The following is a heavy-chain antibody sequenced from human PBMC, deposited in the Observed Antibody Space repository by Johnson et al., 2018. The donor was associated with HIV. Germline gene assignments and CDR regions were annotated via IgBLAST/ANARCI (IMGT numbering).Heavy chain of an antibody. CDR3: ARACRDGYTCDAFDI. CDR2: INWNGGST. D-gene: IGHD5-24*01. Sequence: VQLVESWGGVVRPGGSLRLSCAASGFTFDDYGMSWVRQAPGKGLEWVSGINWNGGSTGYADSVKGRFTISRDNSKNTLYLQMNSLRAEDTAVYYCARACRDGYTCDAFDIWGQGTMVTVSS. V-gene: IGHV3-20*04. J-gene: IGHJ3*02. CDR1: GFTFDDYG.